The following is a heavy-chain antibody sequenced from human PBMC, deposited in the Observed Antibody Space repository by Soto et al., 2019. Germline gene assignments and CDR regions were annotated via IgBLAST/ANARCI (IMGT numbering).Heavy chain of an antibody. J-gene: IGHJ4*02. CDR1: GYTFTSYS. CDR2: INAGNGNT. V-gene: IGHV1-3*01. Sequence: AXVKVSCKASGYTFTSYSMLWVRQAPGQRLEWMGWINAGNGNTKYSQKFQGRVTITRDTSASTAYMELSSLRSEDTAVYYCARDLGGWPDYWGQGTLVTVSS. D-gene: IGHD2-15*01. CDR3: ARDLGGWPDY.